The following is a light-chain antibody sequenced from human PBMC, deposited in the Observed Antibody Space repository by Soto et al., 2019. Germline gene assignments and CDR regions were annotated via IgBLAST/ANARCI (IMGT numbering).Light chain of an antibody. CDR1: SSDVGGYNY. CDR3: SSYTSSSTYV. J-gene: IGLJ1*01. V-gene: IGLV2-14*03. Sequence: QSVLTQPASVSGSPGQSMTFSCTGTSSDVGGYNYVSWYQQHPGKAPKLMIYDVSNRPSGVSNRFSGSKSGNTASLTISGLQAEDEADYYCSSYTSSSTYVFGTGTKVTVL. CDR2: DVS.